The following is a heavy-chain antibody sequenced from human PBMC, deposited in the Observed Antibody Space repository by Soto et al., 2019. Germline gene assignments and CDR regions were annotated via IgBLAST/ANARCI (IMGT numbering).Heavy chain of an antibody. CDR3: AREVKSRTYSSSSTFYYYYYGMDV. D-gene: IGHD6-6*01. CDR1: GVTVRSGSYY. V-gene: IGHV4-61*01. Sequence: SETLSLTCPVSGVTVRSGSYYWSWIRQPPGKGLEWIGYIYYSGSTNYNPSLKSRVTISVDTSKNQFSLKLSSVTAADTAVYYCAREVKSRTYSSSSTFYYYYYGMDVWGQGTTVTVSS. CDR2: IYYSGST. J-gene: IGHJ6*02.